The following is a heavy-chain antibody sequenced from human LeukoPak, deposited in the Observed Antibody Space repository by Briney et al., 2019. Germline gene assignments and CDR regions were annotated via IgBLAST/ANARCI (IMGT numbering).Heavy chain of an antibody. CDR3: ARDFFQIGYYGDFWYFFDY. D-gene: IGHD3-22*01. CDR2: ISTYTGNT. J-gene: IGHJ4*02. V-gene: IGHV1-18*01. CDR1: GYTFNSHG. Sequence: RASVKVSCKPSGYTFNSHGISWVRQAPGQGLEWMGWISTYTGNTNYAQKFQGRVSITTDTSTSTTHMELRSLRSDDTAVYYCARDFFQIGYYGDFWYFFDYWGQGTLVTVSS.